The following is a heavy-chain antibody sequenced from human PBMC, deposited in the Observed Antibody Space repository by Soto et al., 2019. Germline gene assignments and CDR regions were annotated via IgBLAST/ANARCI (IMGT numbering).Heavy chain of an antibody. CDR1: GFTFSNYA. CDR2: ISYDGSNK. CDR3: ARDLGNNYGSFAY. D-gene: IGHD4-17*01. Sequence: VGSLRLSCVASGFTFSNYAMNWVRQAPGKGLEWVAVISYDGSNKYYADSVKGRITISRDNSRNTLYLQMNNLRAEDTAMYYCARDLGNNYGSFAYWGQGTLVTVSS. V-gene: IGHV3-30-3*01. J-gene: IGHJ4*02.